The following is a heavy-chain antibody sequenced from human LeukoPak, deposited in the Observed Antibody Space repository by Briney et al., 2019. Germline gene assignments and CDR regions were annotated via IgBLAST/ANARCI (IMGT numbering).Heavy chain of an antibody. J-gene: IGHJ4*02. CDR2: ISGSGGST. Sequence: GGSLRLSCAASGFTFNSYAMSWVRQAPGKGLEWVSAISGSGGSTFYADSVKGRFTISRDNSKNSLYLQMKSLRGEDTAVYYCAKEAGSGWTIFDYWGQGTLVTVSS. CDR3: AKEAGSGWTIFDY. CDR1: GFTFNSYA. V-gene: IGHV3-23*01. D-gene: IGHD6-19*01.